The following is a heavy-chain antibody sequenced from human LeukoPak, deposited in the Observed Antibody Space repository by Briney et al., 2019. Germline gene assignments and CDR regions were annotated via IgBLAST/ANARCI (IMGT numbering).Heavy chain of an antibody. V-gene: IGHV3-23*01. CDR1: GFTFKTYA. CDR2: ISGSGDGT. CDR3: GKAAFPEHPWDLDS. J-gene: IGHJ4*02. Sequence: GGSLRLSCAASGFTFKTYAINWFRQAPGKGLEWVAAISGSGDGTHYSNSVSGRFTISRDNFRNIVHLQMTSLRAGDTAVYYCGKAAFPEHPWDLDSWGQRTLVTVSS. D-gene: IGHD1-26*01.